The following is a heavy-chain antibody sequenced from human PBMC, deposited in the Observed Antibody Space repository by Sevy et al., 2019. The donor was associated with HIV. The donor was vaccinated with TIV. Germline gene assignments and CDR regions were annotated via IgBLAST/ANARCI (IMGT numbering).Heavy chain of an antibody. V-gene: IGHV4-31*03. CDR2: ICCGGST. CDR3: SKGGGALDGGMDV. Sequence: SENLSLTCTVSGGSVSSTGFYWTWIRQHPGKGLKWIGYICCGGSTYYNPSLKSRSTISVDTSKNQFSLRLTSVTAADTREYYCSKGGGALDGGMDVWGQGTTVTVSS. J-gene: IGHJ6*02. CDR1: GGSVSSTGFY. D-gene: IGHD2-21*01.